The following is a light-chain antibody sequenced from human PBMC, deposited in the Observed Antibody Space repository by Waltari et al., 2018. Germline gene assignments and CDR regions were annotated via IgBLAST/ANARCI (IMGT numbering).Light chain of an antibody. V-gene: IGKV1-39*01. CDR2: AAS. CDR1: QRITIF. Sequence: DIQMTQSPSSLPASVGDRVTITCRASQRITIFLNWYQHKPGKDTRLMIYAASRLHSGVPSRFSGSGSGTDFTLAISSLQPEDFATDYCQQSYSSSHTFGQGTKLEI. J-gene: IGKJ2*01. CDR3: QQSYSSSHT.